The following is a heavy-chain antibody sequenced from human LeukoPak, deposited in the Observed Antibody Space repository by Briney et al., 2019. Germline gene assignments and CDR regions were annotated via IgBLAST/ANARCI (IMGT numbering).Heavy chain of an antibody. Sequence: PSETLSLTCTVSGGSISSYYWSWIRQPPGKGLEWIGYIYYSGSTNYNPSLKSRATISVDRSKNQFSLKLSSVTAADTAVYYCARQGMITFGGVIVYDWFDPWGQGTLVTVSS. CDR2: IYYSGST. D-gene: IGHD3-16*02. J-gene: IGHJ5*02. CDR1: GGSISSYY. V-gene: IGHV4-59*08. CDR3: ARQGMITFGGVIVYDWFDP.